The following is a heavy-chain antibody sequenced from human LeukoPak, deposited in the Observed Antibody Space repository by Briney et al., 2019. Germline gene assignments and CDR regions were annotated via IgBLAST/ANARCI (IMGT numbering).Heavy chain of an antibody. CDR1: GFTSSSYW. CDR3: ARAIGTYYFDSSGYYGY. V-gene: IGHV3-7*01. Sequence: GGSLRLSCAASGFTSSSYWMSWVRQAPGKGLEWVANIKQDGSEKYYVDSVKGRFTISRDNAKNSLYLQMNSLRAEDTAVYYCARAIGTYYFDSSGYYGYWGQGTLVTVSS. CDR2: IKQDGSEK. D-gene: IGHD3-22*01. J-gene: IGHJ4*02.